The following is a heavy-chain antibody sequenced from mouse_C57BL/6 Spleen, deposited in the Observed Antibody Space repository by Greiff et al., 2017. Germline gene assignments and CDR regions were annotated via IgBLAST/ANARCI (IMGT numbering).Heavy chain of an antibody. CDR1: GYTFTSYW. V-gene: IGHV1-72*01. J-gene: IGHJ3*01. D-gene: IGHD2-1*01. CDR2: IDPNSGGT. Sequence: QVQLQQPGAELVKPGASVKLSCKASGYTFTSYWMHWVKQRPGRGLEWIGRIDPNSGGTKYNEKFKSKATLTVDKPSSTAYMQRSSLTSEDSAVYYCARDLYGNEEAWFAYWGQGTRVTVSA. CDR3: ARDLYGNEEAWFAY.